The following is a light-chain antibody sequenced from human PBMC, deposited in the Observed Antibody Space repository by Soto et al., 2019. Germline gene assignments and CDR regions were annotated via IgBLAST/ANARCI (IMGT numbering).Light chain of an antibody. Sequence: QSGLTPAPSRSGAPGQSITISCTGTSSDVGGYNYVSWYQLHPGKAPKLILYEVTNRPSGVSDRFSGSKSGNTASLTISGLQAEDEADYYCSSYTSSTAYVFGTGTKVTVL. CDR1: SSDVGGYNY. CDR2: EVT. J-gene: IGLJ1*01. V-gene: IGLV2-14*01. CDR3: SSYTSSTAYV.